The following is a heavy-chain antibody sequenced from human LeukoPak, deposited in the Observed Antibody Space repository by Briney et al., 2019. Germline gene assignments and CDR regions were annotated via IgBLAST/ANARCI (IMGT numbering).Heavy chain of an antibody. CDR3: ARDLTRTSNWFDP. Sequence: GGSLRLSCAASGFTFSNCGMHWVRQAPGKGLEWVAVIWFDGSNKYYSDSVKGRFTISRDNSKNTLYLQMNGLRVEDTAVYYCARDLTRTSNWFDPWGQGTLVTVSS. D-gene: IGHD1-1*01. CDR2: IWFDGSNK. J-gene: IGHJ5*02. V-gene: IGHV3-33*01. CDR1: GFTFSNCG.